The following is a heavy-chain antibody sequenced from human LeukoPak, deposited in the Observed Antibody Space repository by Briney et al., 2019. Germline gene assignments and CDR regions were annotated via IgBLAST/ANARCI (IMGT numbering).Heavy chain of an antibody. CDR1: GGSFSGYY. CDR3: ARGAITMVRGVRFDY. Sequence: SETLSLTCAVYGGSFSGYYWSWIRQPPGKGLEWIGEINHSGSTNYNPSLKSRVTISVDTSKNQSSLKLSSVTAADTAVYYCARGAITMVRGVRFDYWGQGTLVTVSS. V-gene: IGHV4-34*01. CDR2: INHSGST. D-gene: IGHD3-10*01. J-gene: IGHJ4*02.